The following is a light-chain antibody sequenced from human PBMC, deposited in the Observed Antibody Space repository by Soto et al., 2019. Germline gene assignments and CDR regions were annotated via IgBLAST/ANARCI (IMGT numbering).Light chain of an antibody. J-gene: IGKJ4*01. CDR1: QGISSY. CDR3: KQLKKYPLT. Sequence: IQLTQSPSSLSASVGDRVTITCRASQGISSYLGWYQQKPGKAPKLLIYDAATLQSGVPSRFSGRGSGTDSTLTITSLQTEDFANYYGKQLKKYPLTFGGGTKVEIK. V-gene: IGKV1-9*01. CDR2: DAA.